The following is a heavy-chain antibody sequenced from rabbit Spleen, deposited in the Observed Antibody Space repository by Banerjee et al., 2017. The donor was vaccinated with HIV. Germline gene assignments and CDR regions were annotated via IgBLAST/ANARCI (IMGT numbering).Heavy chain of an antibody. V-gene: IGHV1S45*01. CDR2: IYASSTGTT. CDR3: ARDTSSSFSSYGMDL. Sequence: QEQLEESGGGLVQPEGSLTLTCTASGFSFSSGYDMCWVRQAPGKGLEWIACIYASSTGTTDYATWAKGRFTCSKTSSTTVTLQMTRLTAADTATYFCARDTSSSFSSYGMDLWGQGTLVTVS. J-gene: IGHJ6*01. D-gene: IGHD1-1*01. CDR1: GFSFSSGYD.